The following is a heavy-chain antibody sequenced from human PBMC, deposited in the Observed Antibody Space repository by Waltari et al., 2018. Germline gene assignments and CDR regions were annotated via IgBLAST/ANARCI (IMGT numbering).Heavy chain of an antibody. V-gene: IGHV3-33*01. CDR2: IWYDGSNK. CDR1: GFTFSSYG. Sequence: QVQLVESGGGVVQPGRSLRLSCAASGFTFSSYGMHWVRKAPGKGLEWVAVIWYDGSNKYYADSVKGRFTISRDNSKNTLYLQMNSLRAEDTAVYYCARDSEPLDGDFDWYFDLWGRGTLVTVSS. D-gene: IGHD4-17*01. J-gene: IGHJ2*01. CDR3: ARDSEPLDGDFDWYFDL.